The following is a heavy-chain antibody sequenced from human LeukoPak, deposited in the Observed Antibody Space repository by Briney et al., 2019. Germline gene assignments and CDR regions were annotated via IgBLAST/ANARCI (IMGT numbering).Heavy chain of an antibody. D-gene: IGHD1-7*01. CDR1: VYTFTGYY. CDR2: INPNSGGT. J-gene: IGHJ4*02. CDR3: ARDLRPANL. V-gene: IGHV1-2*02. Sequence: ASVNVSCKASVYTFTGYYMHWVRQAPGQGLEWMGWINPNSGGTNYAQKFHGRVTLTRDTPATTTYMELSGLRSDDTAVYYCARDLRPANLWGQGTLVTVSS.